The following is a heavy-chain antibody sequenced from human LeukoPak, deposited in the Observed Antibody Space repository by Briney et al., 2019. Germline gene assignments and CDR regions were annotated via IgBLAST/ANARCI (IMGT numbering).Heavy chain of an antibody. Sequence: PGGSLRLSYAASGFTFSSYSMNWVRQAPGKGLEWVSSISSSSSYIYYADSVKGRFTISRDNAKNSLYLQMNSLRAEDTAVYYCARDRGIAAAGTGPNWFDPWGQGTLVTVSS. V-gene: IGHV3-21*01. D-gene: IGHD6-13*01. CDR1: GFTFSSYS. CDR3: ARDRGIAAAGTGPNWFDP. CDR2: ISSSSSYI. J-gene: IGHJ5*02.